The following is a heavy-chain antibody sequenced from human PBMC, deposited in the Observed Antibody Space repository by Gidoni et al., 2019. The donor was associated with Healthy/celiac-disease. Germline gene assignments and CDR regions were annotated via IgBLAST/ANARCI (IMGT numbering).Heavy chain of an antibody. CDR3: AREYYYGSGSYYYMDV. J-gene: IGHJ6*03. Sequence: QVQLQQWGAGLLKPSETLSLTCAVYCGSFSGYYWSWIRQPPGKGLEWIGEINHRGSTNYNPSLKSRVTMSVDTSKNQFSLKLSSVTAADTAVYYCAREYYYGSGSYYYMDVWGKGTTVTVSS. CDR1: CGSFSGYY. D-gene: IGHD3-10*01. CDR2: INHRGST. V-gene: IGHV4-34*01.